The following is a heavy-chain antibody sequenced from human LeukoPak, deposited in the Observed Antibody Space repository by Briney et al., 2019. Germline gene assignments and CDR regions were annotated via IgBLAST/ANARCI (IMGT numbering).Heavy chain of an antibody. V-gene: IGHV1-69*01. D-gene: IGHD1-26*01. Sequence: SVKVSCKASGCTFSSYAISWVRQAPGQGLEWMGGIIPIFGTANYAQKFQGRVTITADESTSTAYMELSSLRSEDTAVYYCARARWELLASFGNWFDPWGQGTLVTVSS. J-gene: IGHJ5*02. CDR1: GCTFSSYA. CDR3: ARARWELLASFGNWFDP. CDR2: IIPIFGTA.